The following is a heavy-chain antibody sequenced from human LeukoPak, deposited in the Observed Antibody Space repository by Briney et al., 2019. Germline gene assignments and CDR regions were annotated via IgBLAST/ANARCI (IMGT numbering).Heavy chain of an antibody. CDR2: ISAYNGNT. D-gene: IGHD6-25*01. V-gene: IGHV1-18*01. CDR3: ARATARSGYSSGRVDP. CDR1: GYTFTSYG. J-gene: IGHJ5*02. Sequence: ASVTVSCKASGYTFTSYGISWVRQAPGQGLEWMGWISAYNGNTNYAQKLQGRVTMTTDTSTSTAYMELRSLRSDDTAVYYCARATARSGYSSGRVDPWGQGTLVTVSS.